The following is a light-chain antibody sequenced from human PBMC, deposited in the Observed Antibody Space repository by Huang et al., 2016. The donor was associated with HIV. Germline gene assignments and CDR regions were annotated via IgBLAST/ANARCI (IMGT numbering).Light chain of an antibody. CDR3: QHFNGFSLT. Sequence: AIQLTQSPPSLSSSAGDRVTITCRASQDINSALAWYQNKPGKAPKLLIYDASNLRSGVPSRFSGSGSGTDFTLSISSLQPEDFATYYCQHFNGFSLTFGGGTMVEIK. CDR2: DAS. V-gene: IGKV1-13*02. J-gene: IGKJ4*01. CDR1: QDINSA.